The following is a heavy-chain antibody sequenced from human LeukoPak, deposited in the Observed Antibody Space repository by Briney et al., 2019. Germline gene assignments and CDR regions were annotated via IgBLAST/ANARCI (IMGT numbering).Heavy chain of an antibody. D-gene: IGHD6-19*01. CDR3: ARGPYSSGWYKGVDYFDY. J-gene: IGHJ4*02. CDR2: ISYDGSNK. Sequence: PGGSLRLSCAASGFTFSSYGMHWVRQAPGKGLEWVAVISYDGSNKYYADSVKGRFTISRENAKNSLYLQMNSLRAGDTAVYYCARGPYSSGWYKGVDYFDYWGQGTLVIVSS. CDR1: GFTFSSYG. V-gene: IGHV3-30*03.